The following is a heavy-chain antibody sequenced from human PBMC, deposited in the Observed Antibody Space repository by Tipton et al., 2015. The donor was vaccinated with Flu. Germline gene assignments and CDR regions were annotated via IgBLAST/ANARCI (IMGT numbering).Heavy chain of an antibody. CDR1: GGSFSGYY. J-gene: IGHJ6*02. Sequence: TLFLTCVVHGGSFSGYYWSWIRRSPGKGLEWIGEIDHSGTTNYSPSLKSRVTISRDTSKIQSSLNMGSVTAADTAVYYCARSVVGSGSQYPVGYYYYGMDVWGQGTTVTVSS. CDR2: IDHSGTT. D-gene: IGHD3-10*01. V-gene: IGHV4-34*01. CDR3: ARSVVGSGSQYPVGYYYYGMDV.